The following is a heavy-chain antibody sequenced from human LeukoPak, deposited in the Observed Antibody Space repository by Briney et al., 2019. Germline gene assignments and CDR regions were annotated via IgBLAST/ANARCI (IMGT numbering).Heavy chain of an antibody. CDR3: AKGGRITMGGRFDY. D-gene: IGHD3-10*01. V-gene: IGHV3-43D*03. J-gene: IGHJ4*02. CDR2: ISWDGGST. Sequence: GGSLRLSCAASGFTFDDYAMHWVRQAPGKGLEWVSLISWDGGSTYYADSVKGRFTISRDNSKNSLYLQMNSLRAEDTALYYCAKGGRITMGGRFDYWSQGTLVTVSS. CDR1: GFTFDDYA.